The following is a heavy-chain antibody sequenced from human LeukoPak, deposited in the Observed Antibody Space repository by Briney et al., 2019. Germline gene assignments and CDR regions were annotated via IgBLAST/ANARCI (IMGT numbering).Heavy chain of an antibody. Sequence: PSGTLSLTCTVSGGSISSSSYYWGWIRQPPGKGLEWIGSIYYSGSTYYNPSLKSRVTISVDTSKNQFSLKLSSVTAADTAVYYCASRKAVAESFDYWGQGTLVTVPS. CDR2: IYYSGST. V-gene: IGHV4-39*01. J-gene: IGHJ4*02. CDR3: ASRKAVAESFDY. CDR1: GGSISSSSYY. D-gene: IGHD6-19*01.